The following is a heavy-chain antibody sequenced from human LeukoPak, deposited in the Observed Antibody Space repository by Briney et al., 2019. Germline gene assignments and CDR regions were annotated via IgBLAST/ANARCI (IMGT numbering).Heavy chain of an antibody. Sequence: PGGSLRLSCAASGFTFSNHAMSWIRQPAGKGLEWIGRIYTSGSTNYNPSLKSRVTMSVDTSKNQSSLKLSSVTAADTAVYYCARDPVLGFFQRGAFDIWGQGTMVTVSS. J-gene: IGHJ3*02. CDR2: IYTSGST. V-gene: IGHV4-4*07. CDR3: ARDPVLGFFQRGAFDI. CDR1: GFTFSNHA. D-gene: IGHD3-16*01.